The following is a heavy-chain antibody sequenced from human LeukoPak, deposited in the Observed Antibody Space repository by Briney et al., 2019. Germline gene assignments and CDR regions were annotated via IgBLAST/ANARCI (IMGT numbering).Heavy chain of an antibody. CDR1: GGSFSGYY. V-gene: IGHV4-34*01. D-gene: IGHD4-17*01. CDR2: INHSGST. CDR3: ARVFHGDYLYYFDY. J-gene: IGHJ4*02. Sequence: PSETLSLTCAVYGGSFSGYYWSWIRQPPGKGLEWIGEINHSGSTNYNPSLKSRVTISVDTSKNQFSLKLSSVTAADTAVYYCARVFHGDYLYYFDYWGQGTLVTVSS.